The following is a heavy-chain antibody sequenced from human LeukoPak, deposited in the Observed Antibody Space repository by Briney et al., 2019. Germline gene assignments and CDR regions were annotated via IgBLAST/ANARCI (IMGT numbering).Heavy chain of an antibody. CDR3: AREVWTSANWFDP. D-gene: IGHD3/OR15-3a*01. Sequence: PSETLSLTCAVSGGSISSSNWWSWVRQPPGKGLEWIGEIYHSGSTNYNPSLKSRVTISVDTSKNQFSLKLSSVTAADTAVYYCAREVWTSANWFDPWGQGTLVTVSS. CDR1: GGSISSSNW. CDR2: IYHSGST. J-gene: IGHJ5*02. V-gene: IGHV4-4*02.